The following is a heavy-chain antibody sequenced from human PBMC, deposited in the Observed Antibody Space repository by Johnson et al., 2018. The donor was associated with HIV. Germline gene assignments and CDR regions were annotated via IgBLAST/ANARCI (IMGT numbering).Heavy chain of an antibody. CDR3: AKDLIELQGAFDF. V-gene: IGHV3-20*04. CDR2: INWNGGNT. Sequence: EVQLVESGGGVVRPGGSLRLACAATGFTFDDYGMSWVRQGPGKGLEWVSGINWNGGNTDFADAVKGRFNVSRDNAKNSLYLQMNSLRAEDTAVYYCAKDLIELQGAFDFWGHGTMVTVSS. CDR1: GFTFDDYG. J-gene: IGHJ3*01. D-gene: IGHD1-26*01.